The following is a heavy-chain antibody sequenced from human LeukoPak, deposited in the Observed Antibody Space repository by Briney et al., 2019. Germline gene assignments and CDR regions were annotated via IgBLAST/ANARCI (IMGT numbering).Heavy chain of an antibody. CDR1: GYTFTSYG. CDR2: ISAYNGNT. D-gene: IGHD5-18*01. J-gene: IGHJ6*02. Sequence: GASVKVSCKASGYTFTSYGISWVRQAPGQGLEWMGWISAYNGNTNYAQKLQGRVTMTTDTSTSTAYMELRSLRSDDTAVYYCASARIQLWFWGYYYYGMDVWGQGTTVTVSS. CDR3: ASARIQLWFWGYYYYGMDV. V-gene: IGHV1-18*01.